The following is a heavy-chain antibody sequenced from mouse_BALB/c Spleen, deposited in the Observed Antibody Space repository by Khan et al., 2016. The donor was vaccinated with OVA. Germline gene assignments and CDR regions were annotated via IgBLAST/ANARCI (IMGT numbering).Heavy chain of an antibody. Sequence: VQLKESGPGLMKPSQSLSLTCTVTGYSITSDYAWNWIRQFPGNKLECMGYISYSGSTNYNPALKSRISITRDTSKNQFFLQLNSVTTEDTATYYCARDGSRYNYAMDYWGQGTSVTVSS. CDR3: ARDGSRYNYAMDY. J-gene: IGHJ4*01. D-gene: IGHD2-3*01. V-gene: IGHV3-2*02. CDR1: GYSITSDYA. CDR2: ISYSGST.